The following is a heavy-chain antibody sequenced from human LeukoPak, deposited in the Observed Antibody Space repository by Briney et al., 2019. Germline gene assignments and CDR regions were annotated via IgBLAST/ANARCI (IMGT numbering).Heavy chain of an antibody. CDR2: ISAYNGNT. D-gene: IGHD4-23*01. CDR1: GYTFTGYN. J-gene: IGHJ4*02. V-gene: IGHV1-18*04. Sequence: ASVKVSCKTSGYTFTGYNIHWVRQAPGQGLEWMGWISAYNGNTNYAQKLQGRVTMTTDTSTSTAYMELRSLRSDDTAVYYCARGSDLPRNSIFDYWGQGTLVTVSS. CDR3: ARGSDLPRNSIFDY.